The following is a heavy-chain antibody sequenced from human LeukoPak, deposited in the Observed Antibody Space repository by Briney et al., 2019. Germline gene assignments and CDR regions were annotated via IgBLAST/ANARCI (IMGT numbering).Heavy chain of an antibody. Sequence: GASVKVSCKASGGTFSSYAISWVRPAPGQGLEWMGRIIPILGIANYAQKFQGRVTITADKSTSTAYMELSSLRSEDTAVYYCARDTGYSYGHDHDYWGQGTLVTVSS. CDR1: GGTFSSYA. D-gene: IGHD5-18*01. V-gene: IGHV1-69*04. J-gene: IGHJ4*02. CDR3: ARDTGYSYGHDHDY. CDR2: IIPILGIA.